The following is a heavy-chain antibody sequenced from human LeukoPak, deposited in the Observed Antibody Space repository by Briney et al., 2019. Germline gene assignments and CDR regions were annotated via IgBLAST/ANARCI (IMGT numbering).Heavy chain of an antibody. CDR3: ARGAYPAGFDY. Sequence: GGSLRLSCAASGFTFSNYGLHWVRQAPGKGLEWVAVISYDGSNKYYADSVKGRFTIFRDNSKNTLYLQMNSLRAEDTAVYYCARGAYPAGFDYWGQGTLVTVSS. V-gene: IGHV3-30*19. J-gene: IGHJ4*02. CDR1: GFTFSNYG. D-gene: IGHD2-2*02. CDR2: ISYDGSNK.